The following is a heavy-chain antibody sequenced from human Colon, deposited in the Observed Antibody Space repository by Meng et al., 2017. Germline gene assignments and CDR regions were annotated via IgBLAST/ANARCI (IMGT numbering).Heavy chain of an antibody. CDR1: GFSFSTYG. V-gene: IGHV3-33*01. Sequence: QVKLVGAGGGVVTPGRSLGLSCVASGFSFSTYGMHWGRRAPGKGLEWVAIIWFDGSNKYYGDSVKGRFTISRDNSKNTLYLQMNSLRVEDTAVYYCARGATPENFDYWGQGTLVTVSS. J-gene: IGHJ4*02. CDR3: ARGATPENFDY. CDR2: IWFDGSNK.